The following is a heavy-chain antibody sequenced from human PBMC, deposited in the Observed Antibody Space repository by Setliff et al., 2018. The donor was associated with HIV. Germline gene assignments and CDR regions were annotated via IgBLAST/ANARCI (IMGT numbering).Heavy chain of an antibody. V-gene: IGHV3-11*04. D-gene: IGHD1-26*01. J-gene: IGHJ4*02. CDR1: GFTFSDYY. CDR2: ISGSGTTI. CDR3: GRVKWELPYFDY. Sequence: PGGSLRLSCAASGFTFSDYYMSWIRQTPGKGLEWISYISGSGTTIYYADSVKGRFTISRDNAKNSLYLQVNSLRAEDTAVYYCGRVKWELPYFDYWGQGTLVTVSS.